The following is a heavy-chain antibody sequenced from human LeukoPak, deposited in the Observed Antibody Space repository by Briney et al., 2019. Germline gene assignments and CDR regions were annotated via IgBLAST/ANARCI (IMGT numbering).Heavy chain of an antibody. D-gene: IGHD1-26*01. Sequence: GGSLRLSCAASGFTFSSYAMSWVRQAPGKGLEWVSVIYSGGSTYYADSVKGRFTISRDNSKNTLYLQMNSLRAEDTAVYYCARSFTLSSPLDYWGQGTLVTVSS. V-gene: IGHV3-53*01. CDR3: ARSFTLSSPLDY. CDR2: IYSGGST. CDR1: GFTFSSYA. J-gene: IGHJ4*02.